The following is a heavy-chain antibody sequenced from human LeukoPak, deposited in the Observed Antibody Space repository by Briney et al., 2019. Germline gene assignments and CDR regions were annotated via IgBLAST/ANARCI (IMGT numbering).Heavy chain of an antibody. CDR3: ARVLGYCSGGSCYSSHWFDP. V-gene: IGHV1-8*01. CDR1: GYTFTNYD. D-gene: IGHD2-15*01. CDR2: MNPNSGNT. Sequence: ASVKVSCKASGYTFTNYDINWVRQATGQGLEWMGWMNPNSGNTGYAQKFQGRVTMTRNTSISTAYMELSSLRSEDTAVYYCARVLGYCSGGSCYSSHWFDPWGQGTLVTVSS. J-gene: IGHJ5*02.